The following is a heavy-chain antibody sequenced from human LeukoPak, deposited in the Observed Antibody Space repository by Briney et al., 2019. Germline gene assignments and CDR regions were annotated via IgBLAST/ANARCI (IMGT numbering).Heavy chain of an antibody. V-gene: IGHV1-8*03. CDR3: ARAYHHLFLTGYEFDP. J-gene: IGHJ5*02. CDR1: GYTFTSYD. Sequence: ASVKVSCKASGYTFTSYDINWVRQATGQGLEWMGWMNPNSGNTDYAQKFQGRVTITRNTSISTAYMELSSLRSEDTAVYYCARAYHHLFLTGYEFDPWGQGTLVTVSS. CDR2: MNPNSGNT. D-gene: IGHD3-9*01.